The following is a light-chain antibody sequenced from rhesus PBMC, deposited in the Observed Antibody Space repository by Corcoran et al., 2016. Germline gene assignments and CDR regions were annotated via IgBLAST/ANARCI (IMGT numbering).Light chain of an antibody. J-gene: IGKJ3*01. V-gene: IGKV1S13*01. CDR3: LQHDVYPFT. Sequence: DIQMTQSPSSLSASVGDRVTITCQASQGISSWLAWFQQKPGKAPNLLIYSASRLESGVPSRFSGSGSGTEFTLPISSLQPEDFAAYYCLQHDVYPFTFGPGTKLDIK. CDR2: SAS. CDR1: QGISSW.